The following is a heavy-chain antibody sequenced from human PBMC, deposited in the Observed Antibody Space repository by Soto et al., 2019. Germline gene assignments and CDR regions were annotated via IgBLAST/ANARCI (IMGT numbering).Heavy chain of an antibody. D-gene: IGHD2-15*01. J-gene: IGHJ5*02. V-gene: IGHV4-34*01. CDR1: GGSFSGYY. CDR3: ARDDCSGGSCYSSRGWFDP. Sequence: SETLSLICAVYGGSFSGYYWSWIRQPPGKGLEWIGEINHSGSTNYNPSLKSRVTISVDTSKNQFSLKLSSVTAADTAVYYCARDDCSGGSCYSSRGWFDPWGQGTLVTVSS. CDR2: INHSGST.